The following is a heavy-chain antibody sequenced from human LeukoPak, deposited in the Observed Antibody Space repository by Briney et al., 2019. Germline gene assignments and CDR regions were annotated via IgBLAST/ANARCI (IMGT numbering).Heavy chain of an antibody. CDR3: ARLTPGKNWFDP. J-gene: IGHJ5*02. Sequence: PSETLSLTCTVSGGSISSYYWSWIRQPPGKGLEWIGYIYYSGSTNYNPSLKSRVTISVDTSKNQFSLKLSSVTAADTAIYYCARLTPGKNWFDPWGHGTLVTVSS. CDR1: GGSISSYY. V-gene: IGHV4-59*08. CDR2: IYYSGST. D-gene: IGHD3-10*01.